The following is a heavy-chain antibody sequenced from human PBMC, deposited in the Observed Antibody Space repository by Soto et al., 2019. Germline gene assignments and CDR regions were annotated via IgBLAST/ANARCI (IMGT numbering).Heavy chain of an antibody. CDR2: IYYTGST. Sequence: PSETLSLTCYVSGGSITSSNYYWGWIRQPPGKGLERIASIYYTGSTYNNPSLRSRVIMSVDTSKNQFSLRLSSVTAADTAVYYCARLLYDSRGYYYFDYWGQGTLVTVAS. CDR1: GGSITSSNYY. V-gene: IGHV4-39*01. D-gene: IGHD3-22*01. J-gene: IGHJ4*02. CDR3: ARLLYDSRGYYYFDY.